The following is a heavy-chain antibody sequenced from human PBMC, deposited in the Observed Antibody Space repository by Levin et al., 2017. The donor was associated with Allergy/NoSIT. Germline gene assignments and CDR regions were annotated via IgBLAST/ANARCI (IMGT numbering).Heavy chain of an antibody. CDR3: ARTPPGNLHYFDY. D-gene: IGHD1-26*01. V-gene: IGHV3-21*01. Sequence: GESLKISCAASGFTFSSYSMNWVRQAPGKGLEWVSSISSSSTYIYYADSVKGRFTISRDNAKNSLYLQMNSLRAEDTAVYYCARTPPGNLHYFDYWGQGTLVTVSS. CDR2: ISSSSTYI. J-gene: IGHJ4*02. CDR1: GFTFSSYS.